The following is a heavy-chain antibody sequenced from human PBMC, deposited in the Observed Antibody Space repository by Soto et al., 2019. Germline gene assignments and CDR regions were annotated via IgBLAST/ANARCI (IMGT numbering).Heavy chain of an antibody. CDR1: GGSFSGYY. CDR3: ARGRIIVVVVLHSRFDI. V-gene: IGHV4-34*01. D-gene: IGHD2-15*01. J-gene: IGHJ3*02. CDR2: INHSGST. Sequence: SETLSLTCAVYGGSFSGYYWSWIRQPPGKGLEWIGEINHSGSTNYNPSLKSRVTISVDTSKNQFSLKLSSVTAADTAVYYCARGRIIVVVVLHSRFDIWGQGTMVTVSS.